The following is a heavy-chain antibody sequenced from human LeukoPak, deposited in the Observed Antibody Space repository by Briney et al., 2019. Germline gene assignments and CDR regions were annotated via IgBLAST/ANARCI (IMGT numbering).Heavy chain of an antibody. D-gene: IGHD2-21*01. CDR3: ARHIPFDC. V-gene: IGHV3-48*01. CDR1: GFTFSSNA. Sequence: EPGGSLRLSCAASGFTFSSNAMHWVRQAPGKGLEWVSYISTSGGTIYYADSVKGRFTISRDNAKNSLYLQMDSLRAEDTAVYYCARHIPFDCWGQGTLVTVSS. J-gene: IGHJ4*02. CDR2: ISTSGGTI.